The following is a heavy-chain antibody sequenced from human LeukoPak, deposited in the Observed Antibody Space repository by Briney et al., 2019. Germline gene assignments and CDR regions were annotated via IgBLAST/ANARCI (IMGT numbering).Heavy chain of an antibody. CDR2: ISWNSGSI. D-gene: IGHD6-19*01. CDR1: GFSFSYYG. V-gene: IGHV3-20*04. Sequence: GGSLRLSCAASGFSFSYYGMNWVRQAPGKGLEWVSGISWNSGSIGYADSVKGRFTVSRDNAKNSLDLQMNSLRAEDTAIYYCARADRGWFRYFDYWGQGTLVTVSS. CDR3: ARADRGWFRYFDY. J-gene: IGHJ4*02.